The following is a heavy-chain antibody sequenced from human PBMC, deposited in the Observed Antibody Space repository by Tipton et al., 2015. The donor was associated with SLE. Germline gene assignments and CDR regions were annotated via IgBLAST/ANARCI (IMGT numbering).Heavy chain of an antibody. CDR1: GFNFSIYS. CDR2: ISSSSTYI. CDR3: ARERGYDTKGYGMDV. D-gene: IGHD5-12*01. Sequence: GSLRLSCAASGFNFSIYSMNWVRQAPGKGLEWVSSISSSSTYIYYADSVKGRFTISRDNAKNSLYLQMNSLRAEDTAVYYCARERGYDTKGYGMDVWGQGTTVTVSS. J-gene: IGHJ6*02. V-gene: IGHV3-21*01.